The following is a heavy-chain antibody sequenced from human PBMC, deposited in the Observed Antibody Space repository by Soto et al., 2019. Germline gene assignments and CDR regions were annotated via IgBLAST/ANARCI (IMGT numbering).Heavy chain of an antibody. CDR3: ASSKLELPEGFDY. CDR2: IYSGGST. J-gene: IGHJ4*02. Sequence: GGSLRLSCAASGVTVSSNYMSWVRQAPGKGLEWVSVIYSGGSTYYADSVKGRFTISRDNSKNTLYLQMNSLRAEDTAVYYCASSKLELPEGFDYWGQGSLVTVSS. V-gene: IGHV3-66*01. D-gene: IGHD1-7*01. CDR1: GVTVSSNY.